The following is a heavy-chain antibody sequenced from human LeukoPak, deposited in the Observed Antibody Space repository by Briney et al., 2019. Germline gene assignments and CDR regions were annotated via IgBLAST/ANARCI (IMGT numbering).Heavy chain of an antibody. V-gene: IGHV4-4*02. CDR3: ARHGINDYGDLGYY. J-gene: IGHJ4*02. Sequence: PSGTLSLTCAVSGGSISSSNWWSWVRQPSGKGLEWIGEIYHSGSTYYNPSLKSRVTVSVDTSKNHFSLKLSSVTAADTAVYYCARHGINDYGDLGYYWGQGTLVTVSS. CDR2: IYHSGST. CDR1: GGSISSSNW. D-gene: IGHD4/OR15-4a*01.